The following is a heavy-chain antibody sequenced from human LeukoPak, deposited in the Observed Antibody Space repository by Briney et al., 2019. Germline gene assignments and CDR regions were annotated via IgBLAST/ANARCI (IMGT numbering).Heavy chain of an antibody. J-gene: IGHJ4*02. Sequence: GASVKVSCKASGCTFSSYAISWVRQAPGQGLEWMGGIIPIFGTANYAQKFQGRVTITADKSTSTAYMELSSLRSEDTAVYYCARTLAGPDYFDYWGQGTLVTVSP. D-gene: IGHD6-13*01. V-gene: IGHV1-69*06. CDR3: ARTLAGPDYFDY. CDR1: GCTFSSYA. CDR2: IIPIFGTA.